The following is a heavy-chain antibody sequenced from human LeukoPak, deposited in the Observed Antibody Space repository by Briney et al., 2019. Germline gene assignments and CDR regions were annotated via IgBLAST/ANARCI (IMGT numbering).Heavy chain of an antibody. D-gene: IGHD3-10*01. CDR1: GFTLSSYS. CDR3: ARAGFGEFLYYYYGMDV. Sequence: GGSLRLSCAASGFTLSSYSMNWVRQAPGKGLEWVSSISSSSSYIYYADSVKGRFTISRDNAKNSLYLQMSSLRAEDTAVYYCARAGFGEFLYYYYGMDVWGQGTTVTVSS. CDR2: ISSSSSYI. V-gene: IGHV3-21*01. J-gene: IGHJ6*02.